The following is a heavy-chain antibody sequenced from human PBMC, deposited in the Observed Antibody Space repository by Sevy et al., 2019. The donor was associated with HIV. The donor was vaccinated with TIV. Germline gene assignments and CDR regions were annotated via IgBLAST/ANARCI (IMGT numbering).Heavy chain of an antibody. CDR2: ISYDGSNK. CDR3: AKDMSSSSRKGLDY. J-gene: IGHJ4*02. CDR1: GFTFSSYG. D-gene: IGHD6-6*01. V-gene: IGHV3-30*18. Sequence: GGSLRLSCAASGFTFSSYGMHWVRQAPGKALEWVAVISYDGSNKYYADSVKGRFTISRDNSKNTLYLQMNSLRAEDTAVYYCAKDMSSSSRKGLDYWGQGTLVTVSS.